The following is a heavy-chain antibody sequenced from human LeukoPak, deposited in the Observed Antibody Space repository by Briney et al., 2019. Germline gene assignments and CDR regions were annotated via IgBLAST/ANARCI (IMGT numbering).Heavy chain of an antibody. V-gene: IGHV4-38-2*01. CDR2: IYHSGST. Sequence: TTSETLSLTCAVSGYSISSGYYWGWIRQPPGKGLEWIGSIYHSGSTYYNPSLKSRVTISVDTSKNQFSLKLSSVTAADTAVYYCARHVGYCSGGSCYYYYYYMDVWGKGTTVTVSS. CDR3: ARHVGYCSGGSCYYYYYYMDV. CDR1: GYSISSGYY. J-gene: IGHJ6*03. D-gene: IGHD2-15*01.